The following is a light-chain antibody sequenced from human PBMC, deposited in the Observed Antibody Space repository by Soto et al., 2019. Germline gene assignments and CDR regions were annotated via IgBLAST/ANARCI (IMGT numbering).Light chain of an antibody. CDR3: SSYAGFNRCL. V-gene: IGLV2-8*01. CDR1: PSDVGGNIS. Sequence: QSALTQPPSASGSPGQSVTISCTGTPSDVGGNISVSWHQQHPGKAPKLIIDEVNKRPSGAPDRFSSYKSGVTAFLIVFGLKAEDEADYYCSSYAGFNRCLFGTGTKVTVL. J-gene: IGLJ1*01. CDR2: EVN.